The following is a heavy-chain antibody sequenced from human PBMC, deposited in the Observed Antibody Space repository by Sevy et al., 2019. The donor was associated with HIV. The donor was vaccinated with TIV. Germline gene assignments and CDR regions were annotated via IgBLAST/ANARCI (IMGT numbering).Heavy chain of an antibody. J-gene: IGHJ6*02. CDR3: ARIAVAGHPDYYYGMDV. D-gene: IGHD6-19*01. V-gene: IGHV1-69*13. CDR1: GGTFSSYA. Sequence: ASVKVSCKASGGTFSSYAISWVRQAPGQGLEWMGGIIPIFGTANYAQKFQGRVTITADESTSTAYMELSSLRSEDTAMYYDARIAVAGHPDYYYGMDVWGQGTTVTVSS. CDR2: IIPIFGTA.